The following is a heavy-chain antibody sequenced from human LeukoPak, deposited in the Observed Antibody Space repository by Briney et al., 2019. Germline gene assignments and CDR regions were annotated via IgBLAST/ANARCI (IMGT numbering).Heavy chain of an antibody. CDR3: ARRRTHYYDSSGYYY. CDR1: GGSFSGYY. J-gene: IGHJ4*02. D-gene: IGHD3-22*01. CDR2: INHSGST. Sequence: SETLSLTCAVYGGSFSGYYWSWIRQPPGKGLEWIGEINHSGSTNYNPSLKSRVAISVDTSKNQFSLKLSSVTAADTAVYYCARRRTHYYDSSGYYYWGQGTLVTVSS. V-gene: IGHV4-34*01.